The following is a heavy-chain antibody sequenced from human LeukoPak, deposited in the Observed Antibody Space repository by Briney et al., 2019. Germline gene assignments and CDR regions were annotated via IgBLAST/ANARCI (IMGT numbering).Heavy chain of an antibody. D-gene: IGHD6-19*01. Sequence: GGSLRLSCAASGFTFSSYGMHWVRQAPGKGLEWVAVISYDGSNKYYAGSVKGRFTISRDNSKNTLYLQMNSLRAEDPAVYHCAKAVSVAGHELNWFDPWGQGTLVTVPS. V-gene: IGHV3-30*18. J-gene: IGHJ5*02. CDR3: AKAVSVAGHELNWFDP. CDR1: GFTFSSYG. CDR2: ISYDGSNK.